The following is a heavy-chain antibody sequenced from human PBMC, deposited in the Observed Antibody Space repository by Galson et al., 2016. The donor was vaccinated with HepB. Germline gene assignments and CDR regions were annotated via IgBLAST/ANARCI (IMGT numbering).Heavy chain of an antibody. CDR1: DGSISSTNYY. Sequence: TLSLTCTVSDGSISSTNYYWSWIRQHPGKGLEWIGYVYYSGDTYYNPSLRSRVTISVDTSKNQFSLKLNSVTAADTAVYYCATGSEYQDFWSDYYAGGGRVDYWGQGTLVTVSS. V-gene: IGHV4-31*03. J-gene: IGHJ4*02. D-gene: IGHD3-3*01. CDR3: ATGSEYQDFWSDYYAGGGRVDY. CDR2: VYYSGDT.